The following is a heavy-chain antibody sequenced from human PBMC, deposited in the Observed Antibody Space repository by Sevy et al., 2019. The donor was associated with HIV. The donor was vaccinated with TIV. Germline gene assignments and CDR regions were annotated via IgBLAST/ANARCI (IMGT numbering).Heavy chain of an antibody. J-gene: IGHJ4*02. CDR2: ISFSSNYT. Sequence: GGSLRLSCSASGFTFSDYYMNWIRQAPGKGLEWISYISFSSNYTMYADSVTGRFTISRDNAKNSLYLQMNSLRAEDTAVYYWAGGLGGANLGTDYWGQGSLVTVSS. CDR1: GFTFSDYY. CDR3: AGGLGGANLGTDY. D-gene: IGHD1-1*01. V-gene: IGHV3-11*06.